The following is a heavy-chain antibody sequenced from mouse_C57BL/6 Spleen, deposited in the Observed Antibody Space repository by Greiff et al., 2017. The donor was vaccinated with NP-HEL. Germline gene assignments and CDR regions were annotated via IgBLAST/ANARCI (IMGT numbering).Heavy chain of an antibody. V-gene: IGHV1-15*01. D-gene: IGHD4-1*02. CDR3: TRCQLGPFDY. CDR2: IDPETGGT. J-gene: IGHJ2*01. Sequence: VQLQQSGAELVRPGASVTLSCKASGYTFTDYEMHWVKQTPVHGLEWIGAIDPETGGTAYNQKFKGKAILTADKSSSTAYMELRSLTSEDSAVYYCTRCQLGPFDYWGKGTTLTVSS. CDR1: GYTFTDYE.